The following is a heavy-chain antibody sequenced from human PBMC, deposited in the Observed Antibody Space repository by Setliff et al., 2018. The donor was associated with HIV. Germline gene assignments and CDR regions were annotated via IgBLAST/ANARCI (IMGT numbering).Heavy chain of an antibody. V-gene: IGHV3-48*03. Sequence: PGGSLRLSCAASGFTFSSYGMTWVRQAPGKGLEWVSYISRSGNTIYYADSVKGRFTISRDNSKNTLYLQMNSLRAEDTALYFCARRGNLLEGRQLDSWGQGTLVTVSS. CDR2: ISRSGNTI. CDR1: GFTFSSYG. D-gene: IGHD1-1*01. J-gene: IGHJ4*02. CDR3: ARRGNLLEGRQLDS.